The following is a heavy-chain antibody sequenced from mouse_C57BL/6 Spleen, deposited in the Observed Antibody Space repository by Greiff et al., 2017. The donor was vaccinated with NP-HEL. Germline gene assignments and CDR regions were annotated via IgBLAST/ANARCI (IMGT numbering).Heavy chain of an antibody. CDR3: ARRSSSGYYAMDY. CDR1: GYTFTSYW. D-gene: IGHD3-2*02. V-gene: IGHV1-59*01. Sequence: VQLQQPGAELVRPGTSVKLSCKASGYTFTSYWMHWVKQRPGQGLEWIGVIDPSDSYTNYNQKFKGKATLTVDTSSSTAYMQLSSLTSEDSAVYYCARRSSSGYYAMDYWGQGTSVTVSS. J-gene: IGHJ4*01. CDR2: IDPSDSYT.